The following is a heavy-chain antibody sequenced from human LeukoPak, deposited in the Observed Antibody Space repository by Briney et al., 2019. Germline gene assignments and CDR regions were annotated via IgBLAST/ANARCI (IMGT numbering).Heavy chain of an antibody. CDR2: ISSSSSYI. V-gene: IGHV3-21*04. Sequence: PGGSLRLSCAASGFTFSSYSMNWVRQAPGKGLEWVSSISSSSSYIYYADSVKGRFTISRDNAKKSLYLQMNSLRGEDAALYYCARGGLIQRHAFDIWGQGKMVTVSS. CDR3: ARGGLIQRHAFDI. D-gene: IGHD1-1*01. CDR1: GFTFSSYS. J-gene: IGHJ3*02.